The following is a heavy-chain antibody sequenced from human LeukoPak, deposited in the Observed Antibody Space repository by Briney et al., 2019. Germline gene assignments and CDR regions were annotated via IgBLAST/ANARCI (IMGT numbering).Heavy chain of an antibody. Sequence: GGSLRLSCAASGFTFSSYWMSWVRQAPGKGLEWVAKIKPDGSEIYHVDSVQGRFTISRDNAQNSLYLQMNSLRAEDTAVYYCATSRFYLESWGQGTLVTVSS. CDR3: ATSRFYLES. CDR2: IKPDGSEI. CDR1: GFTFSSYW. V-gene: IGHV3-7*01. J-gene: IGHJ4*02.